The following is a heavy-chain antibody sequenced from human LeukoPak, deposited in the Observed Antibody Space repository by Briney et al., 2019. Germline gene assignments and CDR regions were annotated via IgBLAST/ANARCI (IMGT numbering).Heavy chain of an antibody. CDR1: GFTFNNYA. D-gene: IGHD3-3*02. J-gene: IGHJ4*02. V-gene: IGHV3-23*01. CDR2: ISGSGDTT. CDR3: ARLLFRSSFFFDY. Sequence: GGSLRLSCAASGFTFNNYAMSWVRQAPGKGLEWVSVISGSGDTTYYADSVKGRFTISRDNSKNTLFLQMNSLRAEDTALYYCARLLFRSSFFFDYWGQGTLATVSS.